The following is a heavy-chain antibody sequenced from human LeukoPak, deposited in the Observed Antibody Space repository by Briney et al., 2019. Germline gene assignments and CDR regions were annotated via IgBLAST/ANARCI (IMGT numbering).Heavy chain of an antibody. CDR3: ARDGSMVRGVIKPSAFDI. V-gene: IGHV3-48*03. Sequence: GGSLRLSCAASGFTFSSYEMNWVRQATGKGLEWVSYISSSGSTIYYADSVKGRFTISRDNAKNSLYLQMNSLRAEDTAVYYCARDGSMVRGVIKPSAFDIWGQGTMVTVSS. CDR1: GFTFSSYE. D-gene: IGHD3-10*01. CDR2: ISSSGSTI. J-gene: IGHJ3*02.